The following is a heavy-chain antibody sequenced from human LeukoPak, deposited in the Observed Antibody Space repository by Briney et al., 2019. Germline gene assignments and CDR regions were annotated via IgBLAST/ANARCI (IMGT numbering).Heavy chain of an antibody. V-gene: IGHV3-66*01. J-gene: IGHJ4*02. CDR3: VRTINYSFYY. Sequence: PGRSLRLSCAASGFTVSSNYMSWVRQAPGKGLEWVSIIGSDGGTYYAAAAKGRFTISRDNSRNTLYLQMSSLRGENTAVYFCVRTINYSFYYWGEGTLVTASS. CDR1: GFTVSSNY. CDR2: IGSDGGT. D-gene: IGHD5-12*01.